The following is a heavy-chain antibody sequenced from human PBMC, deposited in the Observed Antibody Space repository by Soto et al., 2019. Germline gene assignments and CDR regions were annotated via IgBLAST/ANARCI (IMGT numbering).Heavy chain of an antibody. J-gene: IGHJ4*02. CDR2: IKESGTT. CDR3: ARGGFSSAWYRF. D-gene: IGHD6-19*01. V-gene: IGHV4-34*01. CDR1: GGSLRGYY. Sequence: QVRLHQWGAGLLKPSETLSLTCGVYGGSLRGYYWSWIRQSPGKGLEWIGEIKESGTTNYNSSLQSRVTISVDTPKNQFSLNLTSVTAADTAVYCCARGGFSSAWYRFWGQGSLVTVSS.